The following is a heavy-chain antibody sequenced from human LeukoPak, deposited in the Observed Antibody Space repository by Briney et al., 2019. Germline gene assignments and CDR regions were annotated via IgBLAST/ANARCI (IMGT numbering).Heavy chain of an antibody. Sequence: GGSLRLSCAASGFTFNSHWMHWVRHAPGKGLVWVSHISSDGSSTNYADSVKGRFTISRDNAKNSLYLQMNSLRAEDTAVYYCARDLAGPPQEAFDIWGQGTMVTVSS. V-gene: IGHV3-74*01. CDR3: ARDLAGPPQEAFDI. J-gene: IGHJ3*02. CDR2: ISSDGSST. CDR1: GFTFNSHW.